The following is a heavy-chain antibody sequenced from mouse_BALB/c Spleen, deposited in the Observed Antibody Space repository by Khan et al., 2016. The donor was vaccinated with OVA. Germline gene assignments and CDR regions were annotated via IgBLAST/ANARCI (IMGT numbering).Heavy chain of an antibody. CDR3: AKNYRYYLYFDY. CDR2: IYPFNDDT. D-gene: IGHD2-14*01. V-gene: IGHV1S136*01. J-gene: IGHJ2*01. Sequence: IQLVQSGPELVKPGASVKMSCEASGYTFTSYVIHWVKQKPGQGLEWIGYIYPFNDDTKYNEKFKGKATLTSDTSSSTAYMELRSLTSEDSAVYYCAKNYRYYLYFDYWGQGTTLTVSS. CDR1: GYTFTSYV.